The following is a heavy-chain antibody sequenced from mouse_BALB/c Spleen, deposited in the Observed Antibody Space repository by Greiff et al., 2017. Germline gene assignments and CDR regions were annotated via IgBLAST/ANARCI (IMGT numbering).Heavy chain of an antibody. J-gene: IGHJ1*01. Sequence: EVMLVESGGGLVKPGGSLKLSCAVSGFTFSSYAMSWVRQTPEKRLVWVASISSGGSTYYPDSVTGRFTISRDNARNILYLQMSSLRSEDTAMYYCARDPYGNYGGYFDVWGAGTTVTVSS. CDR3: ARDPYGNYGGYFDV. D-gene: IGHD2-1*01. CDR1: GFTFSSYA. CDR2: ISSGGST. V-gene: IGHV5-6-5*01.